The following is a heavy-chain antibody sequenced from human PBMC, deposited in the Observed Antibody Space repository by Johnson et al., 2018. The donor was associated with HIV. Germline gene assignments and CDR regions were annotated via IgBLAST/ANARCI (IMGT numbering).Heavy chain of an antibody. D-gene: IGHD6-19*01. CDR3: AKDDNLGVWYSDAFDV. J-gene: IGHJ3*01. CDR1: GFTFSSYW. Sequence: MLLVESGGGLVQPGGSLRLSCAASGFTFSSYWMSWVRQAPGKGLEWVANIKQDGSEKYYVDSVKGRFTISRDNAKNSLYLQMKSLRPEDTSIYYCAKDDNLGVWYSDAFDVWGQGTVVTVSS. CDR2: IKQDGSEK. V-gene: IGHV3-7*01.